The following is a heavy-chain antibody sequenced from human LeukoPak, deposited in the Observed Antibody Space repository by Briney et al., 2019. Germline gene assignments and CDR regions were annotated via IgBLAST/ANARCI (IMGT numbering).Heavy chain of an antibody. V-gene: IGHV3-23*01. J-gene: IGHJ4*02. CDR2: ISGSGSDT. D-gene: IGHD6-19*01. CDR1: GLTFTNYG. Sequence: GGSLRLSCAASGLTFTNYGMTWVRQAPGKGVEWVSSISGSGSDTYYADSVKGRFTISRDNSKTTLYVQMVSLRAGDTAIYYCAGSSGWWAHDYWGQGTLVTVSS. CDR3: AGSSGWWAHDY.